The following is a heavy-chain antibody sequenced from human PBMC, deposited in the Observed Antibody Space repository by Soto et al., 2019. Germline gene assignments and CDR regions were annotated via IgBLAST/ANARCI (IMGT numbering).Heavy chain of an antibody. CDR1: GFTFSSYW. CDR2: IKQDGSEK. D-gene: IGHD3-10*01. CDR3: AREPRGFGELFSYFDY. V-gene: IGHV3-7*01. Sequence: EVQLVESGGGLVQPGGSLRLSCAASGFTFSSYWMSWVRQAPGKGLEWVANIKQDGSEKYYVDSVKGRFTISRDNAKNSLYLQMNSLRAEDTAVYYCAREPRGFGELFSYFDYWGQGTLVTVSS. J-gene: IGHJ4*02.